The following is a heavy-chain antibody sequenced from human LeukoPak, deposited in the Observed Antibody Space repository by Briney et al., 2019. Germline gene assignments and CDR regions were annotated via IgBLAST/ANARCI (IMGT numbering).Heavy chain of an antibody. CDR1: GGSFSGYY. CDR2: INHSGST. CDR3: ARRGLGYCSSTSCYRFDY. D-gene: IGHD2-2*02. V-gene: IGHV4-34*01. Sequence: LETLSLTCAVYGGSFSGYYWSWIRQPPGKGLEWIGEINHSGSTNYNPSLKSRVTISVDTSKNQFSLKLSSVTAADTAVYYCARRGLGYCSSTSCYRFDYWGQGTLVTVSS. J-gene: IGHJ4*02.